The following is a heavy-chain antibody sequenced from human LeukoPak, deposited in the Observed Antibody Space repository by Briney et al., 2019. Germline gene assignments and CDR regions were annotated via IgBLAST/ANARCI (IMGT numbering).Heavy chain of an antibody. Sequence: PGGSPRLSCAASGFSFSSYYMSWVRQAPGKGLEWVALINPDGNERYYVDSVKGRFTISRDNARNSLYLQMDCLRDDDTAMYFCTRDLAAVPGPRMDVWGQGTTVTVSS. CDR2: INPDGNER. D-gene: IGHD6-19*01. J-gene: IGHJ6*02. V-gene: IGHV3-7*03. CDR3: TRDLAAVPGPRMDV. CDR1: GFSFSSYY.